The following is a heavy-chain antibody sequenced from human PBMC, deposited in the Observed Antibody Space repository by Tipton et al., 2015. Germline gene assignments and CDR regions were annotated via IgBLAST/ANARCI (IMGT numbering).Heavy chain of an antibody. CDR3: ARALFYGGNTDWYFDL. D-gene: IGHD4-23*01. Sequence: TLSLTCTVSGGSIHNYYWSWIRQPPGKGLEWIGSIYSIGSGYYNPSLKSRVTISVDTSKNQFSLKLSSVTAADTAVYYCARALFYGGNTDWYFDLWGRGTLVTVSS. J-gene: IGHJ2*01. CDR1: GGSIHNYY. V-gene: IGHV4-59*01. CDR2: IYSIGSG.